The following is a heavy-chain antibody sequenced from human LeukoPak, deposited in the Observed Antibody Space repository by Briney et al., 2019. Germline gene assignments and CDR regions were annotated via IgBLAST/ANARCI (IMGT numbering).Heavy chain of an antibody. Sequence: ASVKVSCKASGYAFTSYDINWVRQATGQGLEWMGWMNPNSGNTGYAQKFQGRVAMTRNTSISTAYMELSSLRSEDTAVYYCARGAFQLLLLLYWGQGTLVTVSS. J-gene: IGHJ4*02. D-gene: IGHD2-2*01. CDR3: ARGAFQLLLLLY. CDR1: GYAFTSYD. CDR2: MNPNSGNT. V-gene: IGHV1-8*01.